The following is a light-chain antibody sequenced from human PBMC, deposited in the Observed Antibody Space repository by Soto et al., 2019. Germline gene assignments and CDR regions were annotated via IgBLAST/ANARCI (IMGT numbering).Light chain of an antibody. J-gene: IGKJ1*01. CDR1: QSLSSY. CDR2: DAS. Sequence: EVVLTQSPATLSLSPGERAALSCRASQSLSSYFAWYQQTPGRAPRLLIYDASNRATGVPARFSCSGSGANFTLTISSLEPEDSAIYYCQQRSNWPWTFGQGTKWIS. V-gene: IGKV3-11*01. CDR3: QQRSNWPWT.